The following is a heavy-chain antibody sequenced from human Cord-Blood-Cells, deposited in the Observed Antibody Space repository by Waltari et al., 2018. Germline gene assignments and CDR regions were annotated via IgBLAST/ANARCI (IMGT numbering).Heavy chain of an antibody. Sequence: QVQLQESGLGLVKPSETLSLTCTVSGGSISSYYWSWIRQPAGKGPVWIGRIYHSGSTNYTPSMMSRVTMSVATYKNQFALKLSSVTAAGTAVYYCASAPGRYCSGGSCYSWFDPWGQGTRVTVSS. CDR1: GGSISSYY. J-gene: IGHJ5*02. D-gene: IGHD2-15*01. CDR2: IYHSGST. V-gene: IGHV4-4*07. CDR3: ASAPGRYCSGGSCYSWFDP.